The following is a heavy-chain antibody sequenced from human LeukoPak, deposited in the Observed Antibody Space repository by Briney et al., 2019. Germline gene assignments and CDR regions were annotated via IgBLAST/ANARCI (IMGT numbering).Heavy chain of an antibody. V-gene: IGHV3-23*01. CDR2: ISGSGGST. D-gene: IGHD6-19*01. J-gene: IGHJ2*01. CDR3: ARERSRGIAVAGGGHWYFDL. CDR1: GFTFSSYA. Sequence: GGSLRLSCAASGFTFSSYAMSWVRQAPGKGLEWVSAISGSGGSTYYADSVKGRFTISRDNSKNTLYLQMNSLRAEDTAVYYCARERSRGIAVAGGGHWYFDLWGRGTLVTVSS.